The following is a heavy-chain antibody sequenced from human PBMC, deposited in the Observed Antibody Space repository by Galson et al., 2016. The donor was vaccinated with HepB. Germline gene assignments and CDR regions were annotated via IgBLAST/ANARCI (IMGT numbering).Heavy chain of an antibody. CDR2: IYGGGST. J-gene: IGHJ5*02. V-gene: IGHV3-53*01. Sequence: SLRLSCAVSGLIISTNYMSWVRQAPGSGLEWVSVIYGGGSTFYADSVMGRLTISRDNSKNTLYLQMNILRAEDTAVYYCAKRYCSGGSCYHGDHWGQGTLVTVAS. CDR3: AKRYCSGGSCYHGDH. D-gene: IGHD2-15*01. CDR1: GLIISTNY.